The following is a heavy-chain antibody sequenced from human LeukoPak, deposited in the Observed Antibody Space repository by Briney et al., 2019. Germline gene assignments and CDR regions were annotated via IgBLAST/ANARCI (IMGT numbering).Heavy chain of an antibody. CDR3: ASRTTVVTGAFDI. CDR1: GYSFTSYW. Sequence: GESLKISCKGSGYSFTSYWIGWVRQMPGKGLEWMGIIYPGDSDTRYSPSFQGQVAISADKSISTDYLQWSSLKAADAAMYYCASRTTVVTGAFDIWGQGKMVTVSS. CDR2: IYPGDSDT. D-gene: IGHD4-23*01. J-gene: IGHJ3*02. V-gene: IGHV5-51*01.